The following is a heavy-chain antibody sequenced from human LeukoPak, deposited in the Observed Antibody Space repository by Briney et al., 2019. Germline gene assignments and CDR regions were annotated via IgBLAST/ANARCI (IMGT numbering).Heavy chain of an antibody. D-gene: IGHD2-15*01. J-gene: IGHJ6*03. CDR3: ARDGVEVVVVAAYYYYYYMDV. CDR2: ISGSGGTT. V-gene: IGHV3-23*01. CDR1: GFTFSSYA. Sequence: GGSLRLSCAASGFTFSSYAMSWVRQPPGKGLEWVSGISGSGGTTYYADSVKGRFTISRDNAKNSLYLQMNSLRAEDTAVYYCARDGVEVVVVAAYYYYYYMDVWGKGTTVTVSS.